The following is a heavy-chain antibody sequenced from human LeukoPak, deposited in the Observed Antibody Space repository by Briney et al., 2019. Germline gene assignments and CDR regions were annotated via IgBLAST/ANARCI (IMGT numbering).Heavy chain of an antibody. Sequence: ASVKVSCKASTYTFTGYYINWVRQAPGQGLEWMEWMNPNSGGTSFAQKFQGRVTMTRDTSISTAYMELSRLRSDDTAVYYCARRHIDCSTTTCYVDYWGQGTPVTASS. J-gene: IGHJ4*02. D-gene: IGHD2-2*01. CDR3: ARRHIDCSTTTCYVDY. V-gene: IGHV1-2*02. CDR2: MNPNSGGT. CDR1: TYTFTGYY.